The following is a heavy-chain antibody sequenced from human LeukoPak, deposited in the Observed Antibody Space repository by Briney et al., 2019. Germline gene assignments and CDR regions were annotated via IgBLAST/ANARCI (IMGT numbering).Heavy chain of an antibody. D-gene: IGHD3-22*01. CDR1: GYTFTGYY. CDR2: INPNSGGT. Sequence: GASVKVTCKASGYTFTGYYMHWVRQAPGQGLEWMGWINPNSGGTNYAQKFQGRVTMTRDTSISTAYMELSRLRSDDTAVYYCARETGMIVGGPAPSFDPWGQGTLVTVSS. J-gene: IGHJ5*02. V-gene: IGHV1-2*02. CDR3: ARETGMIVGGPAPSFDP.